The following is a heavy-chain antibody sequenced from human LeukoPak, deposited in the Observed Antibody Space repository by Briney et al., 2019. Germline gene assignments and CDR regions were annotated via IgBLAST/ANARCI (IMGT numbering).Heavy chain of an antibody. CDR2: ISGNGGKI. CDR1: EFTFSNYA. J-gene: IGHJ4*02. V-gene: IGHV3-23*01. Sequence: GGSLRLSCAASEFTFSNYAMAWVRQAPGEGLEWVSGISGNGGKIYYADSVKGRFTISRDNSKNTLYLQMNSLRGEDTAVYFCAKRDYYDNSGYAPLFDYWGQGTLVTVSP. CDR3: AKRDYYDNSGYAPLFDY. D-gene: IGHD3-22*01.